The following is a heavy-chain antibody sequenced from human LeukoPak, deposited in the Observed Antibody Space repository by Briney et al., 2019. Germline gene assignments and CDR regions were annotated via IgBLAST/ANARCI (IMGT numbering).Heavy chain of an antibody. CDR3: VRHYYDSTGFDRSYYYYGMDV. J-gene: IGHJ6*02. CDR1: GDSISSSSSY. CDR2: IYYSGRP. Sequence: SETLPLTCTVSGDSISSSSSYWGWVRQPPGKGLEWIGSIYYSGRPYYSPSLRSRVTMSVDTSKNQFSLKLSSVTAADTAVYYCVRHYYDSTGFDRSYYYYGMDVWGHGTVVTVSS. D-gene: IGHD3-22*01. V-gene: IGHV4-39*01.